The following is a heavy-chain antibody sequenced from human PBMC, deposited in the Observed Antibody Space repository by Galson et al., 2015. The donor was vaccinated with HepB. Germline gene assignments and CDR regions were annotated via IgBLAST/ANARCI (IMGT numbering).Heavy chain of an antibody. CDR2: ISYDGSNK. J-gene: IGHJ6*02. CDR1: GFTFSSYG. V-gene: IGHV3-30*18. D-gene: IGHD6-13*01. CDR3: AKDRKAAAGYYYYGMDV. Sequence: SLRLSCAAFGFTFSSYGMHWVRQAPGKGLEWVAVISYDGSNKYYADSVKGRFTISRDNSKNTLYLQMNSLRAEDTAVYYCAKDRKAAAGYYYYGMDVWGQGTTVTVSS.